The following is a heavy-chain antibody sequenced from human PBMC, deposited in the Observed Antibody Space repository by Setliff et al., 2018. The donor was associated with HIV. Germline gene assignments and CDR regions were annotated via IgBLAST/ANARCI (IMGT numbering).Heavy chain of an antibody. CDR2: LSHSGNT. CDR3: ARGPIAAAGNS. V-gene: IGHV4-34*01. J-gene: IGHJ4*02. Sequence: SETLSLTCAVYGGSFSGYYWSWIRQPPGKGLEWIGSLSHSGNTYYNPSLKSRLTISVDTSKNQFSLKLSSVTAADTAVYFCARGPIAAAGNSWGQGTLVTVSS. CDR1: GGSFSGYY. D-gene: IGHD6-13*01.